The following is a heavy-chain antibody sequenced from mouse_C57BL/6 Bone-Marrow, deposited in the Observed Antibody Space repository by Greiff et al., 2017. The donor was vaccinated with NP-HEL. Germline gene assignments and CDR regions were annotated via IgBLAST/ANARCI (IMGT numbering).Heavy chain of an antibody. Sequence: QVQLKQSGAELVRPGASVKLSCKASGYTFTDYYINWVKQRPGQGLEWIARIYPGSGNTYYNEKFKGKATLTAEKSSSTAYMQLSSLTSEDSAVYFCAREVLQQDWYFDVWGTGTTVTVSS. CDR3: AREVLQQDWYFDV. CDR2: IYPGSGNT. J-gene: IGHJ1*03. D-gene: IGHD1-1*01. V-gene: IGHV1-76*01. CDR1: GYTFTDYY.